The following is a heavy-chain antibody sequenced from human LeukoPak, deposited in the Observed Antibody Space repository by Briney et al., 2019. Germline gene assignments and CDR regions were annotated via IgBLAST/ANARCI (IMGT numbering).Heavy chain of an antibody. CDR3: ARQASGTEFDY. D-gene: IGHD3-10*01. Sequence: PSETLSLTCTVSGGSISSSSYYWGWIRQPPGKGLEWIGRMYYSGSNYYNPSLKSRVTISVDTSKNQFSLKPSSVTAADTAVYYCARQASGTEFDYWGQGTLVTVSS. CDR2: MYYSGSN. V-gene: IGHV4-39*01. J-gene: IGHJ4*02. CDR1: GGSISSSSYY.